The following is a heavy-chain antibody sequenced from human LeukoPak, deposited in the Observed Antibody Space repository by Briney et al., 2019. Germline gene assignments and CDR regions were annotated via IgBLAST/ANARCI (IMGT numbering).Heavy chain of an antibody. CDR1: GFTFSDYY. J-gene: IGHJ4*02. Sequence: GGSLRLSCAASGFTFSDYYMSWIRQAPGKGLEWVSFIYSDNTHYSDSVKGRFTISRDNSKNTLYLQMNSLRAEDTAVYYCARRAGAYSHPYDYWGQGTLVTVSS. D-gene: IGHD4/OR15-4a*01. CDR3: ARRAGAYSHPYDY. CDR2: IYSDNT. V-gene: IGHV3-53*01.